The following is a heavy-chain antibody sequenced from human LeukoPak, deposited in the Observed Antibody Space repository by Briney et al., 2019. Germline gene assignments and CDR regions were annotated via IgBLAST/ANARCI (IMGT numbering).Heavy chain of an antibody. Sequence: PAETLSLTCTVSGVSISSSSYYWAWIRQPPGKGLECIGSIYYTGSTYYKPSLKSRVTISLDTSKNLLSLRLSSVTGADTSVYYCARLFYRGNSVTTDSWGQGSLVTVSS. D-gene: IGHD4-23*01. CDR2: IYYTGST. J-gene: IGHJ4*02. V-gene: IGHV4-39*01. CDR1: GVSISSSSYY. CDR3: ARLFYRGNSVTTDS.